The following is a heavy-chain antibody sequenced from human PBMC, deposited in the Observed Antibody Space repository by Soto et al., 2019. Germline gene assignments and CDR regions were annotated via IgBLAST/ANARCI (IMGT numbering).Heavy chain of an antibody. CDR1: GLTFSNYA. V-gene: IGHV3-23*01. CDR3: AKSAPAALGPGPFAY. D-gene: IGHD6-25*01. J-gene: IGHJ4*02. CDR2: IIENGVDT. Sequence: GGSLRLACAASGLTFSNYAMSWFRLAPGKGLEWVSGIIENGVDTYYADSVKGRFTISRDNSQNTLYLQMNGLRVDDTAIYYCAKSAPAALGPGPFAYWGQGALVTVSS.